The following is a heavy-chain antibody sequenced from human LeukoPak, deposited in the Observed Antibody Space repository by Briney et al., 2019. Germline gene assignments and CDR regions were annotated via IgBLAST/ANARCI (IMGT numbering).Heavy chain of an antibody. CDR3: ARDRRYYYDSSGYSTFDY. Sequence: ASVKVSCRASGYTFTSYGISWVRQAPGQGLEWVGWISAYNGNTNYAQKLQGRVTMTTDTSTSTAYMELRSLRSDDTAVYYCARDRRYYYDSSGYSTFDYWGQGTLVTVSS. CDR2: ISAYNGNT. CDR1: GYTFTSYG. V-gene: IGHV1-18*01. D-gene: IGHD3-22*01. J-gene: IGHJ4*02.